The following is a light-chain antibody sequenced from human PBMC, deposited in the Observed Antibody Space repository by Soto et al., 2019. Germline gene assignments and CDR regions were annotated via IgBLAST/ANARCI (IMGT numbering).Light chain of an antibody. J-gene: IGLJ1*01. CDR3: CSYAGSPRYV. Sequence: QSALTQPRSVSGSPGQSVTISCTGTSSDVGGYNYVSWYQQHPGKAPKVMIYDVSERPSGVPDRFSGSKSGNTASLTISGLQAEDGADYYCCSYAGSPRYVFGTGTKVTVL. CDR1: SSDVGGYNY. CDR2: DVS. V-gene: IGLV2-11*01.